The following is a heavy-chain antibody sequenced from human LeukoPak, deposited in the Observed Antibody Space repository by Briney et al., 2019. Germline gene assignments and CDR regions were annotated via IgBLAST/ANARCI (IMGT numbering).Heavy chain of an antibody. J-gene: IGHJ5*02. V-gene: IGHV3-48*03. Sequence: GGSLRLSCAASGFTFSSYEMNWVRQAPGKGLEWVSYISSSGSTIYYADSVKGRFTISRDNAKNSLYLQMNSLGAEDTAVYYCASIVVVPAAISWGQGTLVTVSS. CDR1: GFTFSSYE. CDR3: ASIVVVPAAIS. CDR2: ISSSGSTI. D-gene: IGHD2-2*02.